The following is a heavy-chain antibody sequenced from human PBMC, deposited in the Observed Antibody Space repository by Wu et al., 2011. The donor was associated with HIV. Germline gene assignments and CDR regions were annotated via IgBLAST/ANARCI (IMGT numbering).Heavy chain of an antibody. V-gene: IGHV1-69*18. CDR2: IIPIFGTP. CDR3: ASPSGDGRYFYYMDV. Sequence: QVQLVQSGAEVKKPGSSVRVACKASGGTFSNNTFSWVRQAPGQGLEWMGRIIPIFGTPKYAQKFQGRVTITADESTSTAYMELSSLRSEDTAVYYCASPSGDGRYFYYMDVWGKGTTVIVSS. CDR1: GGTFSNNT. J-gene: IGHJ6*03. D-gene: IGHD1-26*01.